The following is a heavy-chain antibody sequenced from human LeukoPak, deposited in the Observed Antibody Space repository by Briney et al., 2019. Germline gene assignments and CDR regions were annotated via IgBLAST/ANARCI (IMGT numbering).Heavy chain of an antibody. CDR1: RFTFSSYA. J-gene: IGHJ4*02. V-gene: IGHV3-30-3*01. CDR3: ARDRRYDILTGFSNFFDY. CDR2: ISYDGSNE. D-gene: IGHD3-9*01. Sequence: GGSLRLSCAASRFTFSSYAMHWVRQAPGKWLEWVAVISYDGSNEYYADSVKGRFTISRDNSKNTVYLQMNSLRGEDTAVYYCARDRRYDILTGFSNFFDYWGQGTLVTVAS.